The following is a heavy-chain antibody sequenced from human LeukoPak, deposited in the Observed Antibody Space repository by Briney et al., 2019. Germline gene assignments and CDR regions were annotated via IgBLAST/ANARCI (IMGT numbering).Heavy chain of an antibody. D-gene: IGHD6-19*01. CDR3: ARELVPGTGVDY. CDR1: GGSISSYY. J-gene: IGHJ4*02. V-gene: IGHV4-59*01. Sequence: SETLSLTCTVSGGSISSYYWSWIRQPPGKGLEWIGYIYYSGSANYNPSLKSRVTISIDTSRNKFSLKLSSVTAADTAVYYCARELVPGTGVDYWGQGSLVTVSS. CDR2: IYYSGSA.